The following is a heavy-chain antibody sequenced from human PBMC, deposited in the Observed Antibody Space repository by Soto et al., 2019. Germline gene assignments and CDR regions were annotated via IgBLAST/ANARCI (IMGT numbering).Heavy chain of an antibody. CDR3: ARLTMVRGVMVYYYYMDV. J-gene: IGHJ6*03. D-gene: IGHD3-10*01. Sequence: SETLSLTCTVSGGSISSYYWSWIRQPPGKGLEWIGYIYYSGSTNYNPSLKSRVTISVDTSKNQFSLKLSSVTAADTAVYYCARLTMVRGVMVYYYYMDVWGKGTTVTVSS. CDR2: IYYSGST. CDR1: GGSISSYY. V-gene: IGHV4-59*08.